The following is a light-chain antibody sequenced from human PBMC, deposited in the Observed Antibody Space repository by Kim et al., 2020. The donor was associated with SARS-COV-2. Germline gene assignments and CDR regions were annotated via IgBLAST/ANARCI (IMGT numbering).Light chain of an antibody. Sequence: SASVGDTVPIPCRASQYIPPWLAWYQQKPGKAPKLLIYQASTLESGVPSRFSGSRSGTEFSLTISSLQPDDFATYYCQHYNSYPYTFGQGTKLEI. J-gene: IGKJ2*01. V-gene: IGKV1-5*01. CDR1: QYIPPW. CDR3: QHYNSYPYT. CDR2: QAS.